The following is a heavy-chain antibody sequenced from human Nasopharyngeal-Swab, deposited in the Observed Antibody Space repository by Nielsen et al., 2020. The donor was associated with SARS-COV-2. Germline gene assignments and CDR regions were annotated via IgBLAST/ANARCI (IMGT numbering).Heavy chain of an antibody. CDR3: AKPERGVQLWLVSWYFDL. CDR2: VKQDGSAI. Sequence: GESLKISCAASGFTFGSYWMNWVRLAPVNRLEWVATVKQDGSAIYHVDSLKGRFTISRDNAKNTLYLQMNSLRAEDTAVYYCAKPERGVQLWLVSWYFDLWGRGTLVTVSS. CDR1: GFTFGSYW. J-gene: IGHJ2*01. V-gene: IGHV3-7*03. D-gene: IGHD5-18*01.